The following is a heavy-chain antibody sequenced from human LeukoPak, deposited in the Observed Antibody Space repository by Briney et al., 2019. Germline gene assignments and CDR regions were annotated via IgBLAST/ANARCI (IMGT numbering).Heavy chain of an antibody. CDR3: ARQPRKLPYGSGRPDFDY. CDR2: IYYSGST. V-gene: IGHV4-39*01. D-gene: IGHD3-10*01. J-gene: IGHJ4*02. Sequence: SETLSLTCTVSGGSISSSSYYWGWIRQPPGKGLEWIGSIYYSGSTYYNPSLKSRVTISVDTSKNQFSLKLSSVTAADTAVYYCARQPRKLPYGSGRPDFDYWGQGTLVTVSS. CDR1: GGSISSSSYY.